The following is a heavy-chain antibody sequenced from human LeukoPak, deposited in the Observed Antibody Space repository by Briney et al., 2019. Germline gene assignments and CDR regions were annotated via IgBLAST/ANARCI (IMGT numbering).Heavy chain of an antibody. Sequence: GGSLRLSCAASGFTFSYYAMSWVRQAPGKGLEWVSVISDSGTDTSYADSGRGRFTISRDNSKNTLYLQMNSLRAEDTAVYYCAKTDCTSSSCYTIDYWGQGTLVTVSS. D-gene: IGHD2-2*02. J-gene: IGHJ4*02. V-gene: IGHV3-23*01. CDR1: GFTFSYYA. CDR3: AKTDCTSSSCYTIDY. CDR2: ISDSGTDT.